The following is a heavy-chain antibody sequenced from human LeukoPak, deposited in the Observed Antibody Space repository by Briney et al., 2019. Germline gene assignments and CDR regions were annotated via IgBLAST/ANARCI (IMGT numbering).Heavy chain of an antibody. Sequence: GASVKVSCKASAYTFISYGISWVRQAPGQGLEWMGWISGHSGNTNYAQKLQGRVTMTTDTSTSTAYMELRSLRSDGTAVYYCARDCSSSTCYVALDIWGQGTKVTVSS. V-gene: IGHV1-18*01. D-gene: IGHD2-2*01. CDR3: ARDCSSSTCYVALDI. CDR1: AYTFISYG. J-gene: IGHJ3*02. CDR2: ISGHSGNT.